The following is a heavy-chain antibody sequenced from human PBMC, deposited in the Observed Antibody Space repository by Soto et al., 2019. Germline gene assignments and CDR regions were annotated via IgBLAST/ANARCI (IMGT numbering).Heavy chain of an antibody. V-gene: IGHV1-8*01. CDR3: ARGANWNEDDAFDI. Sequence: ASVKVSCKASGYTFTSYDINWVRQATGQGLEWMGWMNPNSGNTGYAQKFQGRVTMTRNTSISTAYMELSSLRSEDTAVYYCARGANWNEDDAFDIWGQGTMVTVSS. J-gene: IGHJ3*02. CDR2: MNPNSGNT. CDR1: GYTFTSYD. D-gene: IGHD1-1*01.